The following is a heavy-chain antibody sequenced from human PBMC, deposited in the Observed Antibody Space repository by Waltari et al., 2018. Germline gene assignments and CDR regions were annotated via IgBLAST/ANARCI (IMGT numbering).Heavy chain of an antibody. CDR2: IYHSGST. V-gene: IGHV4-38-2*01. D-gene: IGHD3-10*01. J-gene: IGHJ4*02. CDR3: ARPFDRAGPFDY. CDR1: GYSISSGYY. Sequence: QVQLQESGPGLVKPSETLSLTCAVSGYSISSGYYWGWIRQPPGKGLEWIGSIYHSGSTYYNPSLKSRVTISVDTSKNQFSLKLSSVTAADTAMYYCARPFDRAGPFDYWGQGTLVTVSS.